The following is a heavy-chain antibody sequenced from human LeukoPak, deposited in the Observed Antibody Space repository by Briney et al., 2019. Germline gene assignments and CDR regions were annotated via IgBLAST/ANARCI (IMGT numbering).Heavy chain of an antibody. Sequence: PGGSLRLSCVASGFNFNNYDLHWVRQAPGKGLEWVAFIKFHGHETFYADSVEGRFTFSRDNSRNTLYLQMNSLRSEDTAVYYFARGDSDGDGDSYYYGMDVWGQGTTVTVSS. CDR3: ARGDSDGDGDSYYYGMDV. CDR2: IKFHGHET. V-gene: IGHV3-30*02. J-gene: IGHJ6*02. D-gene: IGHD4-17*01. CDR1: GFNFNNYD.